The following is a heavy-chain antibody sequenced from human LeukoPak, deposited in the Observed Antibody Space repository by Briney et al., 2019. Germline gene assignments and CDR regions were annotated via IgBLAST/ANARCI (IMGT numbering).Heavy chain of an antibody. CDR3: ATAFEYQRPTHAFDI. V-gene: IGHV4-39*07. CDR2: IYYTGPT. Sequence: SETLSLTCTVSGASISGSRYYWGWIRQPPGKGLEWIGNIYYTGPTYYNASLESRVTISLDTSKNQFSLQLNSVTPEDTAAYYCATAFEYQRPTHAFDIWGQGTMVTVSS. CDR1: GASISGSRYY. J-gene: IGHJ3*02. D-gene: IGHD2-2*01.